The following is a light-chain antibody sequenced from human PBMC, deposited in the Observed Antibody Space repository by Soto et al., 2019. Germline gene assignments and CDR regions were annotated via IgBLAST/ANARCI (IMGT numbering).Light chain of an antibody. V-gene: IGKV3-20*01. J-gene: IGKJ5*01. CDR2: GPS. CDR1: QSVSSTY. CDR3: HQYGSSPRT. Sequence: EIVLTQSPGTLSLSPEERATLSCRASQSVSSTYLAWYQHKPGQAPRLLIYGPSSRAAGIPDRFSGSGSGTDFTLTISRLEPEDFAVYYCHQYGSSPRTFGQGTRLEIK.